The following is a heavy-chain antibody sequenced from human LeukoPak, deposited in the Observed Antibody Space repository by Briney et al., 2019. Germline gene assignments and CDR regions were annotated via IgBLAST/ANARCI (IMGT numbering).Heavy chain of an antibody. CDR2: ISAYNGNT. V-gene: IGHV1-18*01. CDR1: GYTFTSYG. CDR3: ARDREDTAMGNNWFDP. Sequence: GASVKVSCKASGYTFTSYGISWVRQAPGQGLEWMGWISAYNGNTNYAQKLQGRVTMTTDTSTSTAYMELRSLRSDDTAVYYCARDREDTAMGNNWFDPWGQGTLVTVSS. J-gene: IGHJ5*02. D-gene: IGHD5-18*01.